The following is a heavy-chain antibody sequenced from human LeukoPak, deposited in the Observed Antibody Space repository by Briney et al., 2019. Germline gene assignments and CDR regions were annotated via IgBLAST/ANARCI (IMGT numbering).Heavy chain of an antibody. Sequence: GGSLRLSCAASGFTFSSYAMSWVRQAPGKGLEWVCGINWNGGSTGYADSVKGRFTISRDNAKNSLYLQMNSLRADDTALYYCARGDSSGWYFDDWGQGTLVTVSS. CDR2: INWNGGST. D-gene: IGHD6-19*01. CDR3: ARGDSSGWYFDD. J-gene: IGHJ4*02. CDR1: GFTFSSYA. V-gene: IGHV3-20*04.